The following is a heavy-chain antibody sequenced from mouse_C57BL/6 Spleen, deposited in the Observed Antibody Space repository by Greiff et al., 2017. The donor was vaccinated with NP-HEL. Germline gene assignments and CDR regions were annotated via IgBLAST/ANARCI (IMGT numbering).Heavy chain of an antibody. J-gene: IGHJ4*01. CDR1: GYAFSSSW. D-gene: IGHD1-1*01. Sequence: VQLQQSGPELVKPGASVKISCKASGYAFSSSWMNWVKQRPGKGLEWIGRIYPGDGDTNYNGKFKGKATLTADKSSSTAYMQLSSLTSEDSAVYCCARRRGSSYAMDYWGQGTSVTVSS. V-gene: IGHV1-82*01. CDR2: IYPGDGDT. CDR3: ARRRGSSYAMDY.